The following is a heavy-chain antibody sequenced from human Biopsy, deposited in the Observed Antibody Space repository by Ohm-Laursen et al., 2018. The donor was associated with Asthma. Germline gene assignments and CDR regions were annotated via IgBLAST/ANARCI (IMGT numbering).Heavy chain of an antibody. CDR1: GFTFSSYS. J-gene: IGHJ6*02. Sequence: SLRLSCAASGFTFSSYSMNWVRQAPGKGLEWVSSISSSSNYIYYADSVKGRFTISKDNAKNPLYLQMNSLRAEDTAVYYCARVDTIFGVVIPIYYYYGMDVWGQGTTVTVSS. CDR2: ISSSSNYI. CDR3: ARVDTIFGVVIPIYYYYGMDV. V-gene: IGHV3-21*01. D-gene: IGHD3-3*01.